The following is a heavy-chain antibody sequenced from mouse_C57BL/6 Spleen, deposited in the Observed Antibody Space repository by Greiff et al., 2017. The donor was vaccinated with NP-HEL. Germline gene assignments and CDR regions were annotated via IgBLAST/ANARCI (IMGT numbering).Heavy chain of an antibody. D-gene: IGHD4-1*01. V-gene: IGHV1-69*01. Sequence: QVQLQQPGAELVMPGASVKLSCKASGYTFTSYWMHWVKQRPGQGLEWIGEIDPSDSYTNYNQKFKGKSTWTVDKSSSTAYMQLSSLTSEDSAVYYCARNVPNWDEGFDYWGQGTTLTVSS. CDR1: GYTFTSYW. CDR3: ARNVPNWDEGFDY. CDR2: IDPSDSYT. J-gene: IGHJ2*01.